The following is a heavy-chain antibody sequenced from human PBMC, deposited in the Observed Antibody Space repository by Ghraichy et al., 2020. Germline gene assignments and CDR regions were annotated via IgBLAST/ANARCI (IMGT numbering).Heavy chain of an antibody. CDR2: INHSGST. Sequence: SETLSLTCAVYGGSFSGYYWSWIRQPPGKGLEWIGEINHSGSTNYNPSLKSRVTISVDTSKNQFSLKLSSVTAADTAVYYCATKSLLWFGDTTGGAPDYWGQGTLVTVSS. CDR3: ATKSLLWFGDTTGGAPDY. V-gene: IGHV4-34*01. D-gene: IGHD3-10*01. J-gene: IGHJ4*02. CDR1: GGSFSGYY.